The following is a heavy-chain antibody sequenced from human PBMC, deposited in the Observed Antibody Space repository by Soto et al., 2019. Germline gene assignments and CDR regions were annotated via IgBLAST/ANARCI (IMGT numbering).Heavy chain of an antibody. CDR1: GYTLTQFS. Sequence: ASVNVSCKVSGYTLTQFSMHWLRQAPEKGLEWMGGFDPEDGNTKYSQKFQGRVTITRDTSASTAYMELSSLRSEDTAVYYCAGGFGTTYFYWFDPWGQGTLVTVSS. V-gene: IGHV1-24*01. J-gene: IGHJ5*02. CDR3: AGGFGTTYFYWFDP. D-gene: IGHD1-1*01. CDR2: FDPEDGNT.